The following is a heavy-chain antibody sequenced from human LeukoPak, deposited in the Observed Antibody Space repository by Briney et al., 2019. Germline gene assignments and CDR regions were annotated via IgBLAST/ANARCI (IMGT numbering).Heavy chain of an antibody. CDR1: GFTFSSYW. CDR3: ARELVVPAAVTGDY. D-gene: IGHD2-2*01. J-gene: IGHJ4*02. CDR2: IKQDGSEK. Sequence: QTGGSLRLSCAASGFTFSSYWMSWVRQAPGKGLVWVANIKQDGSEKHYVDSVKGRFTISRDNAKNSLYLQMNSLRAEDTAVYCCARELVVPAAVTGDYWGQGTLVTVSS. V-gene: IGHV3-7*03.